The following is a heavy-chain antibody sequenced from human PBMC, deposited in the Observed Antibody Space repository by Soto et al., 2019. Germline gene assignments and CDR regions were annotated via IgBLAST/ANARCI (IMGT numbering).Heavy chain of an antibody. CDR3: ARQVGGWAPWYFDY. Sequence: SETLSLTWTVSGGSISSFYWSWLRQPPGKGLEWIGYIYYSGSTNYNPSLKSRVTISVDTSKNQFSLKLSSVTAADTAVYYCARQVGGWAPWYFDYWGQGTLVTVSS. J-gene: IGHJ4*02. CDR1: GGSISSFY. CDR2: IYYSGST. D-gene: IGHD6-19*01. V-gene: IGHV4-59*08.